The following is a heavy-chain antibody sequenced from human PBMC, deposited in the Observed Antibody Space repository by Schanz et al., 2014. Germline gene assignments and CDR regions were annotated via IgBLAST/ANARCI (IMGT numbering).Heavy chain of an antibody. J-gene: IGHJ6*02. CDR1: GFTFSSYG. CDR2: IWYDGNNK. CDR3: VKDLQRELLRDDHYYGMDV. V-gene: IGHV3-33*06. D-gene: IGHD1-26*01. Sequence: VQLVESGGGFVQPGGSLRLSCAASGFTFSSYGMHWVRQAPGKGLEWVAVIWYDGNNKYYADSVKGRFTISRDNSKNTMYLQMNSLRAEDTAVYYCVKDLQRELLRDDHYYGMDVWGQGTTVTVSS.